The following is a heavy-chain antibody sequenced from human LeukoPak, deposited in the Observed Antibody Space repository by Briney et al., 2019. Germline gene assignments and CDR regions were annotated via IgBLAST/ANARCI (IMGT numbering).Heavy chain of an antibody. CDR1: GGSISSSGYY. CDR3: ARGRSGEDWFDP. V-gene: IGHV4-39*07. Sequence: SETLSLTCTVSGGSISSSGYYWGWIRQPPGKGLEWIGSIYYSGSTYYNPSLKSRVTISVDTSRNHLSLKLTSVTAADTAVYYCARGRSGEDWFDPWGQGTLVTVSS. D-gene: IGHD3-16*01. J-gene: IGHJ5*02. CDR2: IYYSGST.